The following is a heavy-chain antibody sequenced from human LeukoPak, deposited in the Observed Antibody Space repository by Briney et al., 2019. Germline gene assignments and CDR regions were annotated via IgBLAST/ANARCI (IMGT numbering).Heavy chain of an antibody. CDR3: AKDSYYYDSSGYFDI. V-gene: IGHV3-23*01. J-gene: IGHJ3*02. CDR1: GFTFSSYA. Sequence: GGSLRLSCAASGFTFSSYAMSWVRQAPGKGLEWVSAISGSGGSTYYADSVKGRFTISRDNSKNTLYLQMNSLRAEDTAVYYRAKDSYYYDSSGYFDIWGQGTMVTVSS. CDR2: ISGSGGST. D-gene: IGHD3-22*01.